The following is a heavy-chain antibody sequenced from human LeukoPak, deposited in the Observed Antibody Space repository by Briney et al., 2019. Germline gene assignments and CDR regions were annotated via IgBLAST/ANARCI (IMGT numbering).Heavy chain of an antibody. Sequence: ASVKVSCKASGYTFTSYYMHWVRQAPGQGLEWMGIINPSGGSTSYAQKFQGRVTMTRDTSTSTVYMELSSLRSEDTAVYYCARGSPDYYGSGSYFSDFDYWGQGTLVAVSS. CDR3: ARGSPDYYGSGSYFSDFDY. J-gene: IGHJ4*02. CDR1: GYTFTSYY. V-gene: IGHV1-46*01. D-gene: IGHD3-10*01. CDR2: INPSGGST.